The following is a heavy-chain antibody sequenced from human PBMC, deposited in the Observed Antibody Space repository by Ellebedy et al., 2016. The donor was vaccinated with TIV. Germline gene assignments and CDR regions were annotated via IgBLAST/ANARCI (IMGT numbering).Heavy chain of an antibody. V-gene: IGHV1-46*01. D-gene: IGHD6-6*01. CDR3: ARTPRIAARYPYEY. CDR2: INPSDGDT. J-gene: IGHJ4*02. CDR1: GYNFTSYY. Sequence: ASVKVSXKASGYNFTSYYLHWVRQAPGQRLEWMGIINPSDGDTRYAQKFQGRVTMTRDTSTSRVYMELSSLRSDDAAVYYCARTPRIAARYPYEYWGQGTLVTVSS.